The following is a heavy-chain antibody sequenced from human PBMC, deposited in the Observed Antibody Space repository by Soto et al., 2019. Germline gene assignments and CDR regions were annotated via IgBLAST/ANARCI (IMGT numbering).Heavy chain of an antibody. Sequence: QITLKESGPTLVKPTQTLTLTCTFSGFSLSTSGVGVGWIRQPPGKALEWLALIYWDDDKRYSPSLKSRLTITKDTSKNQVVLTMTNMDPVDTATYYCAHFLGITMVRGVSFDYWGQGTLVTVSS. CDR1: GFSLSTSGVG. CDR3: AHFLGITMVRGVSFDY. J-gene: IGHJ4*02. D-gene: IGHD3-10*01. CDR2: IYWDDDK. V-gene: IGHV2-5*02.